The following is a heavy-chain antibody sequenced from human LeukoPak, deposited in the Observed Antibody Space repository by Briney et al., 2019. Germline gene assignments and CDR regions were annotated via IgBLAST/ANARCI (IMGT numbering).Heavy chain of an antibody. CDR1: GYTFTSYD. CDR3: VRGLGHMRVGVVIIYGY. Sequence: GASVKVSCKASGYTFTSYDINWVRQATGQGLEWMGWMNPNSGNTGYAQKFQGRVTMTRNTSISTAYMELSSLRSEDTAVYYCVRGLGHMRVGVVIIYGYWGQGTLVTVSS. J-gene: IGHJ4*02. V-gene: IGHV1-8*01. CDR2: MNPNSGNT. D-gene: IGHD3-3*01.